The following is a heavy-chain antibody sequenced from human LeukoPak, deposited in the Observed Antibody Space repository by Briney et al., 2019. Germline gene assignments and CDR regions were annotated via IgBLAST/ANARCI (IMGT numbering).Heavy chain of an antibody. Sequence: SQTLSLTCTVSGGSISSCDYYWSWIRQPPGKGLEWLGYNYYSGSTYYNPSLKSRVTISVDTSKNQFSLKLSSVTAADTAVYYCAGGDSGYVGYWGQGTLVTVSS. CDR2: NYYSGST. D-gene: IGHD5-12*01. J-gene: IGHJ4*02. CDR1: GGSISSCDYY. CDR3: AGGDSGYVGY. V-gene: IGHV4-30-4*01.